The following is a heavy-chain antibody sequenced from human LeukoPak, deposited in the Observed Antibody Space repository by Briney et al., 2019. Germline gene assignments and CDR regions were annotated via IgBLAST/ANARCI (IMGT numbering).Heavy chain of an antibody. Sequence: GRSLRLSCTASGFSFGHYAMSWFRQAPGKWLEWVGFIRSEAYGGTTEYAASVKGRFTISRDDSKSIAYLQMNRLKTEDTAMYYCAREGEYCSGGSCYWVDYWGQGTLVTVSS. V-gene: IGHV3-49*03. CDR1: GFSFGHYA. D-gene: IGHD2-15*01. CDR3: AREGEYCSGGSCYWVDY. J-gene: IGHJ4*02. CDR2: IRSEAYGGTT.